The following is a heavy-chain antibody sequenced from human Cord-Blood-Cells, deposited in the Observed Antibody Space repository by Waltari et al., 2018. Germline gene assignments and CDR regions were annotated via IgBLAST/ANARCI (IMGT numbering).Heavy chain of an antibody. D-gene: IGHD3-3*01. J-gene: IGHJ4*02. CDR3: ASDDFWSGYY. CDR1: GGSFSGYY. V-gene: IGHV4-34*01. CDR2: INHSGST. Sequence: QVQLQQWGAGLLKPSETLSLTCAVYGGSFSGYYWSWSRQPPGKGLEWIGEINHSGSTNYTPSLKSRVTISVDTSKNQFSLKLSSVTAADTAGYYCASDDFWSGYYWGQGTLVTVSS.